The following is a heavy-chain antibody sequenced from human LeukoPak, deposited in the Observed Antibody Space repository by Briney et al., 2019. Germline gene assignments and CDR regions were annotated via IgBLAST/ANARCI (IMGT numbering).Heavy chain of an antibody. V-gene: IGHV4-4*02. CDR3: AREGGFYRPLDY. CDR2: VHLDGRT. D-gene: IGHD3-3*01. J-gene: IGHJ4*02. Sequence: SETLSLTCGVSGGSVINTNWWTWVRQPPGKGLEWFGEVHLDGRTNYNPSLESRLTMSVDVSENQVSLKLTSVTAADTAVYYCAREGGFYRPLDYSGQGTLVTVSS. CDR1: GGSVINTNW.